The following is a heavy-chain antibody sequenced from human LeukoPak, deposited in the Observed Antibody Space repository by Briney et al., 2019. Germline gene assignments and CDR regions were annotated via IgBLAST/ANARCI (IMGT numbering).Heavy chain of an antibody. CDR2: IRFDGSNK. D-gene: IGHD5/OR15-5a*01. J-gene: IGHJ4*02. CDR1: RFTFGSFD. Sequence: PGGSPRLSCAASRFTFGSFDMHWVRQAPGKGLEWVTFIRFDGSNKYYADSVKGRFTISRDNSKNTLYLQMSSLRPEDTAVYYCARQIGVSIDYWGQGTLVTVSS. V-gene: IGHV3-30*02. CDR3: ARQIGVSIDY.